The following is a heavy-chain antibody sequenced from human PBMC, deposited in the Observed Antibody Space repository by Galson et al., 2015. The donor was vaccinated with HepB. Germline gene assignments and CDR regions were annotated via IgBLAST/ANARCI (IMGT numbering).Heavy chain of an antibody. Sequence: SVKVSCKASGYTFTSYAMNWVRQAPGQGLEWMGWINTNTGNPTYAQGFTGRFVFSLDTSVSTAYLQISSLKAEDTAVYYCARVPRPCSSTSCSPTWFGYWGQGTLVTVSS. V-gene: IGHV7-4-1*02. CDR1: GYTFTSYA. D-gene: IGHD2-2*01. CDR3: ARVPRPCSSTSCSPTWFGY. J-gene: IGHJ4*02. CDR2: INTNTGNP.